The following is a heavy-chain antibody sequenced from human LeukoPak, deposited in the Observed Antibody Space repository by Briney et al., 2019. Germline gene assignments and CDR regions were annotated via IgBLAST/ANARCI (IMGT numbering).Heavy chain of an antibody. CDR1: GGAIRHYF. V-gene: IGHV4-59*08. CDR3: ARRFRGYYPAGAYYYGMDV. CDR2: IYYSGST. J-gene: IGHJ6*02. Sequence: PSETLSLTCTVSGGAIRHYFWTWIRQSPGKGLEWIGYIYYSGSTTYNPSLNSRVTISLDTSNNRFSLSLSSVTAADTAVYYCARRFRGYYPAGAYYYGMDVWGQGTTVTVSS. D-gene: IGHD3-22*01.